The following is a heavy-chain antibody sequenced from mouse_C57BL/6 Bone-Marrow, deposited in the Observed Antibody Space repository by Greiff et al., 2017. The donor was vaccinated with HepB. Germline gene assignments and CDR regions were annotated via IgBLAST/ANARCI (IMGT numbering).Heavy chain of an antibody. D-gene: IGHD2-1*01. Sequence: QVQLQQSGAELARPGASVKLSCKASGYTFTSYGISWVKQRTGQGLEWIGEIYPRSGNTYYNEKFKGKATLTADKSSSTAYMELRSLTSEDSAVYFCARSGDPGGNYYFDYWGQGTTLTVSS. CDR2: IYPRSGNT. CDR1: GYTFTSYG. V-gene: IGHV1-81*01. J-gene: IGHJ2*01. CDR3: ARSGDPGGNYYFDY.